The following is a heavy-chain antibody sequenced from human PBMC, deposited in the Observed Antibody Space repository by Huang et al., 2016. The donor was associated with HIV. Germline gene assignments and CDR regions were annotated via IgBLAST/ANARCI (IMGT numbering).Heavy chain of an antibody. Sequence: EVQLVESGGGLVQPGGSLRLSCAASGLTFSSYWMQWVRQAPGKGVVWVSRIDSDGKNETYAGSVKGRFTISRDNAKNTLYLQMKSLRAEDTAVYYCATRYRSGWPIHWGQGTLVTVSS. D-gene: IGHD6-19*01. CDR2: IDSDGKNE. V-gene: IGHV3-74*01. CDR1: GLTFSSYW. CDR3: ATRYRSGWPIH. J-gene: IGHJ4*02.